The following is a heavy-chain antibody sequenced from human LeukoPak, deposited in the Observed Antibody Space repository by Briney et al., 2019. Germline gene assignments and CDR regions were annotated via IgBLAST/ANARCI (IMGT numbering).Heavy chain of an antibody. Sequence: SETLSLTCTVSGDSISSHYWSWLRQPPGKGLEWIGYIYDSGSTNYNPSLKRRVTISVDTSKNQFSLKLSSVTTADTAVYYCARGRGYCSGGRSYYNRRIWVFDYWGQGTLVTVSS. V-gene: IGHV4-59*11. D-gene: IGHD2-15*01. CDR1: GDSISSHY. CDR3: ARGRGYCSGGRSYYNRRIWVFDY. J-gene: IGHJ4*02. CDR2: IYDSGST.